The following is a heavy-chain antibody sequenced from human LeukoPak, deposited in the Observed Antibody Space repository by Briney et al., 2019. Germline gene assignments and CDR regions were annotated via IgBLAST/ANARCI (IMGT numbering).Heavy chain of an antibody. V-gene: IGHV3-23*01. CDR3: AKDGTYFDY. Sequence: TGGSLRLSCAASGFTFSSYSMSRVRQAPGKGLEGVSGITGNGGRIYYADSVKGRFTISRDNSKNTLYLQMNNLRAEDTAVYYCAKDGTYFDYWGQGTLVAVSS. CDR2: ITGNGGRI. J-gene: IGHJ4*02. CDR1: GFTFSSYS.